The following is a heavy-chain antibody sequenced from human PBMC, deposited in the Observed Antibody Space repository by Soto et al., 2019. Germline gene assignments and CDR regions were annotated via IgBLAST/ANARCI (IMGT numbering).Heavy chain of an antibody. J-gene: IGHJ6*02. V-gene: IGHV4-34*01. CDR1: GGSFSGYY. CDR2: INHSGST. Sequence: KTSETLSLTCAVHGGSFSGYYWSWIRQPPGKGLEWIGEINHSGSTNNNPSLKSRVTISVDTSKNQFSLKLSSVTAADTAVYYCARGGAYYGSGSMQQYYYYDGMDVWGQGTTVT. CDR3: ARGGAYYGSGSMQQYYYYDGMDV. D-gene: IGHD3-10*01.